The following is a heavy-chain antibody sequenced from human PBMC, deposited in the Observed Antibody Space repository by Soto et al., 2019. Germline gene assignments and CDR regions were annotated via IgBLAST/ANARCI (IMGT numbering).Heavy chain of an antibody. J-gene: IGHJ6*02. Sequence: QVQLVQSGAEVKKPGSSVKVSCKASGGTFSSYAISWVRQAPGQGLEWMGGIIPIFGTANYVQKFQGRVTITADESTSTAYMELSSLRSEDTAVYYCARERISRVGDYYYYGMDVWGQGTTVTVSS. CDR3: ARERISRVGDYYYYGMDV. CDR1: GGTFSSYA. V-gene: IGHV1-69*01. CDR2: IIPIFGTA. D-gene: IGHD1-26*01.